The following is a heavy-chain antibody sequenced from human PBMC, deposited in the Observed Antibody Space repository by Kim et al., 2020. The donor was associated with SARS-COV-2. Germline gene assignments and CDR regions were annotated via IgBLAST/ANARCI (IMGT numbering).Heavy chain of an antibody. CDR1: GYTFTSYG. J-gene: IGHJ4*02. D-gene: IGHD3-10*01. Sequence: ASVKVSCKASGYTFTSYGISWVRQAPGQGLEWMGWISAYNGNTNYAQKLQGRVTMTTDTSTSTAYMELRSLRSDDTAVYYCARELLWFGELSTHYWGQGTLVTVSS. V-gene: IGHV1-18*01. CDR3: ARELLWFGELSTHY. CDR2: ISAYNGNT.